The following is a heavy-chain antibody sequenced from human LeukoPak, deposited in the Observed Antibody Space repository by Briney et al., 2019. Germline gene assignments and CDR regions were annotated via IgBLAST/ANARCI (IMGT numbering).Heavy chain of an antibody. J-gene: IGHJ4*02. CDR3: ARVREAEYYDSTSSDY. CDR1: GGSFSGYY. D-gene: IGHD3-22*01. V-gene: IGHV4-34*01. CDR2: INYSGIT. Sequence: PETLSLTCAVYGGSFSGYYWTWIRQPPGKGLEWIGEINYSGITNYNPSLKSRITISIDTSKNQFSLRLNSVTAADTAVYYCARVREAEYYDSTSSDYWGQGTLVTVSS.